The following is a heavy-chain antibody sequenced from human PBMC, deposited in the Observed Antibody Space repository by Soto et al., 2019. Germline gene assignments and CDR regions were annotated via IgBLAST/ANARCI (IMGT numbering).Heavy chain of an antibody. CDR2: IYPADSDT. CDR1: GYNFNAYW. Sequence: PGESLKISCKGSGYNFNAYWIGWVRQMPGKGLEWMGIIYPADSDTRYSPSFQGQVTISVDKSIGTAYLQWRSLKASDSAMYYCARQSLSGGYGKFDNWGQGSLVTVSS. D-gene: IGHD1-26*01. V-gene: IGHV5-51*01. CDR3: ARQSLSGGYGKFDN. J-gene: IGHJ4*02.